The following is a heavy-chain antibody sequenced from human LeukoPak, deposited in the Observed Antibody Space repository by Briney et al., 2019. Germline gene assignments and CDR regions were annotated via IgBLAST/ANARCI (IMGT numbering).Heavy chain of an antibody. J-gene: IGHJ3*02. V-gene: IGHV1-24*01. CDR3: ATGGPLHAFDI. CDR2: FDPEDGET. CDR1: GYTFTSYG. Sequence: ASVKVSCKASGYTFTSYGISWVRQAPGKGLEWMGGFDPEDGETIYAQKFQGRVTMTEDTSTDTAYMELSSLRSEDTAVYYCATGGPLHAFDIWGQGTMVTVSS. D-gene: IGHD5-12*01.